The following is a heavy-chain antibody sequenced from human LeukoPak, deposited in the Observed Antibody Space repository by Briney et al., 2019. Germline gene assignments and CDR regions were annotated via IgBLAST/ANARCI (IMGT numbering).Heavy chain of an antibody. J-gene: IGHJ3*02. Sequence: SQTLSLTCTVSGGSISSGGYYWSWIRQHPGEGLEWIGYIYYSGSTYYNPSLKSRVTISVDTSKNQFSLKLSSVTAADTAVYYCAREETSKADDAFDIWGQGTMVTVSS. D-gene: IGHD5/OR15-5a*01. V-gene: IGHV4-31*03. CDR3: AREETSKADDAFDI. CDR1: GGSISSGGYY. CDR2: IYYSGST.